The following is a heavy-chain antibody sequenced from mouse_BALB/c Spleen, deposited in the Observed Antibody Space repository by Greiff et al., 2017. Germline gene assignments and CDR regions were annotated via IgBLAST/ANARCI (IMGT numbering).Heavy chain of an antibody. CDR3: TRDN. Sequence: EVKLMESGGGLVKPGGSLKLSCAASGFTFSSYTMSWVRQTPEKRLEWVATISSGGSYTYYPDSVKGRFTISRDNAKNTLYLQMSSLKSEDTAMYYCTRDNWGQGTLVTVSA. CDR1: GFTFSSYT. CDR2: ISSGGSYT. J-gene: IGHJ3*01. V-gene: IGHV5-6-4*01.